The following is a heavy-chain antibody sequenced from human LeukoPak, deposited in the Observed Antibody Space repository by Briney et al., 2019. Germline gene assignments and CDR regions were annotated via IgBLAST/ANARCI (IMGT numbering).Heavy chain of an antibody. CDR2: ISYDGSNK. Sequence: GGSLRLSCAASGFTFSSYGMHWVRQAPGKGLEWVAVISYDGSNKYYADSVKGRFTISRDSSKNTLYLQMNSLRAEDTAVYYCAKDRNYDFWSGYYYYGMDVWGQGTTVTVSS. CDR1: GFTFSSYG. J-gene: IGHJ6*02. V-gene: IGHV3-30*18. D-gene: IGHD3-3*01. CDR3: AKDRNYDFWSGYYYYGMDV.